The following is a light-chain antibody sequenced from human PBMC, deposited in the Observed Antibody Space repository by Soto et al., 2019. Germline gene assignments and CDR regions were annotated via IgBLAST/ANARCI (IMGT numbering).Light chain of an antibody. V-gene: IGKV3-15*01. CDR1: QSVSSN. CDR2: GAS. CDR3: QQYNDWPPT. Sequence: EIVMTQSPATLSVSPGERATLSCRASQSVSSNLVWYLHKPGQAPRLLIYGASTRATGIPARFSGSGSGTEFTLTISSLQSEDFAVYYCQQYNDWPPTFGQGTKVDIK. J-gene: IGKJ1*01.